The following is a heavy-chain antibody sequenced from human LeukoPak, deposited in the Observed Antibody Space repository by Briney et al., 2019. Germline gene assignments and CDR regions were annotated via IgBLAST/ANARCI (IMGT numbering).Heavy chain of an antibody. D-gene: IGHD3-10*01. Sequence: GGSLRLSCAASGFTFSDYYMSWIRQAPGKGLEWISYINNRGTATYYADSLRGRFTISRDNSKNSLYLQMDSLRADDTAVYYCVRAQFGGGDEWGQGTLVTVSS. V-gene: IGHV3-11*01. CDR1: GFTFSDYY. J-gene: IGHJ4*02. CDR2: INNRGTAT. CDR3: VRAQFGGGDE.